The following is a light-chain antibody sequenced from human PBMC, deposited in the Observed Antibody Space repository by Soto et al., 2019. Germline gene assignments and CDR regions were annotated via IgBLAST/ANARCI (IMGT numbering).Light chain of an antibody. V-gene: IGKV1-5*01. CDR3: KQYNSYPLT. Sequence: DIQMTQWPSTLSATAGDRVTITCRASQSISSWLVWYQHKPGKAPRLLIYDASSLESVVPSRFSGSGSGTEFTLTISSLKPDDFATYYCKQYNSYPLTFGQGTRLEIK. J-gene: IGKJ5*01. CDR1: QSISSW. CDR2: DAS.